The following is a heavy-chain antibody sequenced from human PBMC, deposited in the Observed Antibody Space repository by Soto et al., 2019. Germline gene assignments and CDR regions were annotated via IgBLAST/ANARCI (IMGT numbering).Heavy chain of an antibody. CDR1: GFTLSMSA. J-gene: IGHJ3*01. CDR3: AKDRCSIVKAGDAFDV. Sequence: EVQLMESGGGLVQPGGSLRLSCASSGFTLSMSAVNWVRQAPGKGLEWVSYISDSGDRTYYADSVKGRFTISRDRSKNTVSLQMDSLRAEDTAVYYCAKDRCSIVKAGDAFDVWGQGTNVTVSS. D-gene: IGHD3-16*02. V-gene: IGHV3-23*01. CDR2: ISDSGDRT.